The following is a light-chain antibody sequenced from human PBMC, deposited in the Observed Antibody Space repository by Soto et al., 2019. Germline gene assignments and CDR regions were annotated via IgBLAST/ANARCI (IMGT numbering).Light chain of an antibody. V-gene: IGKV4-1*01. CDR2: WAS. CDR3: QQYYSTNT. J-gene: IGKJ2*01. Sequence: DIQMTQSPSSVSASVGDRVTITCRASQGISSWLAWYQQKPGQPPKLLIYWASTRESGVPDRFSGSGSGTDFTLTISSLQAEDVAVYYCQQYYSTNTFGQGTKLEIK. CDR1: QGISSW.